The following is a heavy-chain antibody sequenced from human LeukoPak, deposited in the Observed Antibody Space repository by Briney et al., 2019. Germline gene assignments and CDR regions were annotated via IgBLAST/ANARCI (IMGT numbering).Heavy chain of an antibody. Sequence: GGSLTLSCAASGFAFSSYSMNWVRQAPGKGLEWVSSITSGSNYIYYADSVKGRFTISRDNAKNSLYLQMNSLRAEDTAVYYCARDYVVREGYFDYWAERPLHPVSS. CDR3: ARDYVVREGYFDY. CDR2: ITSGSNYI. V-gene: IGHV3-21*06. D-gene: IGHD3-10*01. CDR1: GFAFSSYS. J-gene: IGHJ4*02.